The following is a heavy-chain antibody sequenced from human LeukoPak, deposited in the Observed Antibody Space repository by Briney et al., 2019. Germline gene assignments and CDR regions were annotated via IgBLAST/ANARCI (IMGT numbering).Heavy chain of an antibody. V-gene: IGHV3-74*01. Sequence: GGSLRLSCGASGFTFNSYWCHWVRQAPGKGLVWVSRIDNDGTDTIYADSVKGRFAISRDNAKNTLYLQMDSLRAEDTAVYYCARGGFSHGFDIWGQGTMVTVSS. CDR2: IDNDGTDT. CDR3: ARGGFSHGFDI. J-gene: IGHJ3*02. CDR1: GFTFNSYW. D-gene: IGHD5-12*01.